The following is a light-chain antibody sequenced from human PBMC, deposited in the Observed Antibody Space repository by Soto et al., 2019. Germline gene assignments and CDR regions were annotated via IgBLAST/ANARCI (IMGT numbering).Light chain of an antibody. V-gene: IGKV3-20*01. Sequence: EIVLTQSPATLSLSPGERATLSCRASQSVSSYLAWYQQKPGQAPRLLIYDASTRAPGIPARFSGRGSGADFTLTISRLEPEDFAVYYCQQYGSSGTFGQGTKVDIK. CDR3: QQYGSSGT. CDR2: DAS. J-gene: IGKJ1*01. CDR1: QSVSSY.